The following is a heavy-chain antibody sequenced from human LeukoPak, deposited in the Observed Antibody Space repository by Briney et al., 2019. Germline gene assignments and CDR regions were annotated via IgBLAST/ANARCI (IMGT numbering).Heavy chain of an antibody. CDR1: GGTFSSYA. Sequence: SVKVSCKASGGTFSSYAISWVRQAPGQGLEWMGGIIPIFGTANYAQKFQGRVTITADESTSTAYMELSSLRPEDTAVYYCARERWLGYYDSSGYRIGVFDYWGQGTLVTVSS. CDR3: ARERWLGYYDSSGYRIGVFDY. CDR2: IIPIFGTA. J-gene: IGHJ4*02. D-gene: IGHD3-22*01. V-gene: IGHV1-69*13.